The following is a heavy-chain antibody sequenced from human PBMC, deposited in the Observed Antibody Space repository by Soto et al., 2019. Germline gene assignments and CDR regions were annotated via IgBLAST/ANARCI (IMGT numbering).Heavy chain of an antibody. V-gene: IGHV3-48*02. CDR3: ARVDCSSTSCYGFDYYYYYGMDV. Sequence: GGSLRLSCAASGFTFSSYSMNWVRQAPGKGLEWVSYISSSSSTIYYADSVKGRFTISRDNAKNSLYLQMNSLRDEDTAVYYCARVDCSSTSCYGFDYYYYYGMDVWGQGTTVTVSS. CDR1: GFTFSSYS. J-gene: IGHJ6*02. CDR2: ISSSSSTI. D-gene: IGHD2-2*01.